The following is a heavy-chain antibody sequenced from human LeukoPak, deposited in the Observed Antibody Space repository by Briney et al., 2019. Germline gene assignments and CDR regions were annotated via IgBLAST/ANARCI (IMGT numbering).Heavy chain of an antibody. CDR2: IIPFIGTT. CDR3: ARTQSRLGIGTTPTPVPLGI. V-gene: IGHV1-69*06. J-gene: IGHJ4*02. Sequence: GSSVKVSCKASGGTFSSYGITWVRQAPGQGLEWMGGIIPFIGTTKYAQKFQGRVTITADKATNTAYMELNSLRSDDTAVYYCARTQSRLGIGTTPTPVPLGIRGQGTLVTVSS. CDR1: GGTFSSYG. D-gene: IGHD1-14*01.